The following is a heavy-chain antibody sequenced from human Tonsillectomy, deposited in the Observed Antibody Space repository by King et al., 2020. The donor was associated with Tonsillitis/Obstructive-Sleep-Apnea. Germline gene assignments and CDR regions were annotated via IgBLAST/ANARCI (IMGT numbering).Heavy chain of an antibody. Sequence: QLVQSGAEVKKPGASVKVSCKASGYTFTNSGITWVRQAPGQGLEWMGWISNYNKNTHYAQNLQGRVTMTTDTSTSTAYTELRSLRSDDTAVYYCARDGDFCVDYWGRGTLVTVSS. CDR2: ISNYNKNT. CDR1: GYTFTNSG. CDR3: ARDGDFCVDY. D-gene: IGHD3-3*01. V-gene: IGHV1-18*01. J-gene: IGHJ4*02.